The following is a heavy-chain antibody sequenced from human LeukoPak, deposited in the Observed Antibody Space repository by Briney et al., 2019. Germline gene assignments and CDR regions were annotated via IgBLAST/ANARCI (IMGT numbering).Heavy chain of an antibody. CDR3: ARDTSLAAAGPFDY. CDR2: ISYDGSNK. V-gene: IGHV3-30-3*01. J-gene: IGHJ4*02. CDR1: GFTFSSYA. D-gene: IGHD6-13*01. Sequence: GGSLRLSCAASGFTFSSYAMSWVRQAPGKGLEWVAVISYDGSNKYYADSVKGRFTISRDNSKNTLYLQMNSLRAEDTAVYYCARDTSLAAAGPFDYWGQGTLVTVSS.